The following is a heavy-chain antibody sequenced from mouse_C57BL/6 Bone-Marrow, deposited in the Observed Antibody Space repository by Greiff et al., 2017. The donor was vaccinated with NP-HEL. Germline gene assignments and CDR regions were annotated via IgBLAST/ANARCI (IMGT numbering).Heavy chain of an antibody. CDR2: INPGSGGT. CDR3: ARCYGSSPGFAY. Sequence: ESGAELVRPGTSVKVSCKASGYAFTNYLIEWVKQRPGQGLEWIGVINPGSGGTNYNEKFKGKATLTADKSSSTAYMQLSSLTSEDSAVYFCARCYGSSPGFAYWGQGTLVTVSA. V-gene: IGHV1-54*01. D-gene: IGHD1-1*01. CDR1: GYAFTNYL. J-gene: IGHJ3*01.